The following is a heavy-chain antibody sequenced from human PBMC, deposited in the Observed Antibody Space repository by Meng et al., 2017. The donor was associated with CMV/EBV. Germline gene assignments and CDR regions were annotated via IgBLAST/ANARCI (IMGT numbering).Heavy chain of an antibody. CDR1: GFTVSSNY. J-gene: IGHJ6*01. D-gene: IGHD4-11*01. CDR2: IYSGGST. CDR3: ARGGTTSYPYGMDV. V-gene: IGHV3-53*01. Sequence: GESLKISCAASGFTVSSNYMSWVRQAPGKGLEWVSVIYSGGSTYYADSVKGRFNISRDNSKNTLYLQMNSLRAEDTAVYYCARGGTTSYPYGMDVWGQGTTVTVSS.